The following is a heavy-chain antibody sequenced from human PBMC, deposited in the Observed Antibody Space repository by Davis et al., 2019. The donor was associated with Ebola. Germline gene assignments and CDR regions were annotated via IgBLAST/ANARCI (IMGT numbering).Heavy chain of an antibody. J-gene: IGHJ4*02. Sequence: PGGSLRLSCAASGFLFSSYAMSWVRQAPGRGLEWVSSISASGGATFYADSVKGRIVMSRDNSNDTLSLRMNNLRAEDTAIYYCAKDLTSYYGSGDFFDYWGQGILVTVSS. CDR1: GFLFSSYA. D-gene: IGHD3-10*01. CDR2: ISASGGAT. CDR3: AKDLTSYYGSGDFFDY. V-gene: IGHV3-23*01.